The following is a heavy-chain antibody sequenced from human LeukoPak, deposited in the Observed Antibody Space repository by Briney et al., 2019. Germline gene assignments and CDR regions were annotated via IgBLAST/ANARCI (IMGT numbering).Heavy chain of an antibody. D-gene: IGHD3-3*01. Sequence: GASVKVSCKASGYTFTGYYLEWVRQAPGQGLEWLGRINPNTGDTNFARKFQGRVTMTRDTSISTAYMALSRLRCDDTAMYYCARFDYDLWSGAEYWGQGTLVTVSS. J-gene: IGHJ4*02. CDR3: ARFDYDLWSGAEY. CDR1: GYTFTGYY. V-gene: IGHV1-2*06. CDR2: INPNTGDT.